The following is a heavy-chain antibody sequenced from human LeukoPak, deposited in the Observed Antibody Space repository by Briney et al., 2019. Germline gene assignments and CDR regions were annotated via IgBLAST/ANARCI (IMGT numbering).Heavy chain of an antibody. Sequence: SETLFLTCTVSGGSIITRNYYWGWIRQPPGKGLEWIVSIRYSGSTYYNPSLRSRVTISVDTTKNQLSLKLASVTAADTAVYYCARQDCSAACYHFDYWGQGTLVTVSS. CDR3: ARQDCSAACYHFDY. CDR1: GGSIITRNYY. D-gene: IGHD2-21*01. J-gene: IGHJ4*02. V-gene: IGHV4-39*01. CDR2: IRYSGST.